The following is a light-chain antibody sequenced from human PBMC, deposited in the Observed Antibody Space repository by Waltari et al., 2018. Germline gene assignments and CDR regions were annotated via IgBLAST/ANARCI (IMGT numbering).Light chain of an antibody. V-gene: IGLV2-23*03. J-gene: IGLJ1*01. Sequence: QSALTQLASVSGSPGQPTTISCTGSRSDVGTLNLVSWYQHHPDKVPKLILYEGTKRPAGICDRFSGSKSGNTASLTISGLQAEDEADYYCSSYAGRTTVFGTGTKVCVL. CDR2: EGT. CDR3: SSYAGRTTV. CDR1: RSDVGTLNL.